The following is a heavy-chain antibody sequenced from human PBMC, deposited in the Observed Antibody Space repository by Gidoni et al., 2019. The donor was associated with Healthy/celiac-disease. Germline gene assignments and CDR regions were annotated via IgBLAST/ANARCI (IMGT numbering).Heavy chain of an antibody. CDR2: IIPIFGTA. CDR1: GGTSSSYA. J-gene: IGHJ4*02. CDR3: ARDRGLGDDY. V-gene: IGHV1-69*01. D-gene: IGHD3-16*01. Sequence: VQLVQAGAEVKKAGSSVRVSCKAYGGTSSSYAISWVRQAPGQGLEWMGGIIPIFGTANYAQKFQGRVTITADESTSTAYMELSSLRSEDTAVYYCARDRGLGDDYWGQGTLVTVSS.